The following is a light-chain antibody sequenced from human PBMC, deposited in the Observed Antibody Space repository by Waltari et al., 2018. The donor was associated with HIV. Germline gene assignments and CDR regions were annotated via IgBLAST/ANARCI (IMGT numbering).Light chain of an antibody. CDR1: SSNIGAGYD. Sequence: QSVLTQPPSVSGAPGQRVTISCTGSSSNIGAGYDVHWYQQVPGTAPKLLIFGNGNRPSGVPDRFSGSKSATSASLAITGLQAEDGADYYCQSYDSSLTVVIFGGGTKLTVL. J-gene: IGLJ2*01. V-gene: IGLV1-40*01. CDR3: QSYDSSLTVVI. CDR2: GNG.